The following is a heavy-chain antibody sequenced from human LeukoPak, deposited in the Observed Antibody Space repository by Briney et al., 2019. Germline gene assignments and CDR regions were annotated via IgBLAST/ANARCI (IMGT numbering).Heavy chain of an antibody. D-gene: IGHD6-19*01. CDR3: AKFRPVTSVAGTIFHY. J-gene: IGHJ4*02. CDR2: IYTSGST. CDR1: GGSISSYY. V-gene: IGHV4-4*07. Sequence: SETLSLTCTVSGGSISSYYWSWIRQPAGKGLEWIGRIYTSGSTNYNPSLKSRATISVGTSKNQFSLKLSFVTAADTAVYYCAKFRPVTSVAGTIFHYWGQGTLVTVSS.